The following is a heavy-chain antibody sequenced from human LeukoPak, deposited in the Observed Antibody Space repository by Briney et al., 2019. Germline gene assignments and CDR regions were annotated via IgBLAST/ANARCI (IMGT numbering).Heavy chain of an antibody. CDR2: ISSSSSTI. V-gene: IGHV3-48*04. D-gene: IGHD4-11*01. CDR1: GFTFSSYS. J-gene: IGHJ4*02. Sequence: PGGSLRLSCAASGFTFSSYSMNWVRQAPGKGLEWVSYISSSSSTIYYADSVKGRFTISRDNAKNSLYLQMNSLRAEDTAVYYCATTPPFDHWGQGTLVTVSS. CDR3: ATTPPFDH.